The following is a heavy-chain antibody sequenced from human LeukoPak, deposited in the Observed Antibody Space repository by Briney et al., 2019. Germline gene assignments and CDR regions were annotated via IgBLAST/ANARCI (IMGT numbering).Heavy chain of an antibody. CDR2: ISSSSSYI. CDR3: QAEDGIRYFDWLFNDY. J-gene: IGHJ4*02. V-gene: IGHV3-21*01. CDR1: GFTFSSYS. Sequence: GGSLRLSCAASGFTFSSYSMNWVRQAPGKGLEWVSSISSSSSYIYYADSVKGRFTISRDNAKNSLYLQMNSLRAEDTAVYFCQAEDGIRYFDWLFNDYWGQGTLVTVSS. D-gene: IGHD3-9*01.